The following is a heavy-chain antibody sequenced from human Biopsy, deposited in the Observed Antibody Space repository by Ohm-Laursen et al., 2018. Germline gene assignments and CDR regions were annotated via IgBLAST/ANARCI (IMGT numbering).Heavy chain of an antibody. CDR3: ARFIVPSLHCSNGVCPIRWFDP. CDR1: GGTYSGYY. J-gene: IGHJ5*02. D-gene: IGHD2-2*01. CDR2: VHHDGRA. V-gene: IGHV4-34*01. Sequence: TLSLTCAVYGGTYSGYYWSWIRQPPGKGLEWIGEVHHDGRANYHPSLKSRVTISGDMSKKQFSLKLSGVTAADTAVYYCARFIVPSLHCSNGVCPIRWFDPWGQGTLVTVFS.